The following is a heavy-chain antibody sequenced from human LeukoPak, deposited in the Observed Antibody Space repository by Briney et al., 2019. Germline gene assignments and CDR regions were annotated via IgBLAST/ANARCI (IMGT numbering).Heavy chain of an antibody. CDR3: AKSNGYGLVDI. J-gene: IGHJ3*02. D-gene: IGHD3-10*01. CDR2: INHSGST. V-gene: IGHV4-34*01. Sequence: ASETLSLTCAVYGVSFSGYYWSCLRQPPGKGLEWIGEINHSGSTNYNPSLKSRVTISVDTSKNQFSLKLSSVTAADTAVYYCAKSNGYGLVDIWGQGTMVTVSS. CDR1: GVSFSGYY.